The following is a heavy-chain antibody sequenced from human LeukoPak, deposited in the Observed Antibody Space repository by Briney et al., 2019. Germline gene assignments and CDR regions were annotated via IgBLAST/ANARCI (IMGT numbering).Heavy chain of an antibody. CDR3: ARAGVYDFWSGYYPVTFDY. D-gene: IGHD3-3*01. CDR1: GFTFSSYW. CDR2: INSDGSST. Sequence: LTGGSLRLSCAASGFTFSSYWMHWVRQAPGKGLVWVSRINSDGSSTSYADSVKGRFTISRDNAKNTLYLQMNSLRAEDTAVYYCARAGVYDFWSGYYPVTFDYWGQGTLVTVSS. J-gene: IGHJ4*02. V-gene: IGHV3-74*01.